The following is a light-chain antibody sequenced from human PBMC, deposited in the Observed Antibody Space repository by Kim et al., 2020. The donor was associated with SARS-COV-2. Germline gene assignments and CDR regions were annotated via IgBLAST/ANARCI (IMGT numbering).Light chain of an antibody. Sequence: SPGGRAVLSCRASQSVSSSYLAWYQQKPGRAPKLLIYGASSRATGIPDRFSGSGSGTDFTLTISRLEPEDFAVYYCQQYGSSPWTFGQGTKVDIK. CDR2: GAS. V-gene: IGKV3-20*01. CDR3: QQYGSSPWT. CDR1: QSVSSSY. J-gene: IGKJ1*01.